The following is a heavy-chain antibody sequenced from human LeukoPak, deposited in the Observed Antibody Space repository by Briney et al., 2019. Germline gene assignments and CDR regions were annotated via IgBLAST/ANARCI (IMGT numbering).Heavy chain of an antibody. D-gene: IGHD4-11*01. V-gene: IGHV1-18*01. CDR3: AREFDDYLNYFDS. CDR2: ISADNSNT. CDR1: GYTFTIFC. Sequence: GASVKVASKASGYTFTIFCISWVRQAPGQGREWVGWISADNSNTNYAQKLKGRVTMTTDTSTSTAYMELRSLRSDDTVVNYCAREFDDYLNYFDSSGQGTPVTVSS. J-gene: IGHJ4*02.